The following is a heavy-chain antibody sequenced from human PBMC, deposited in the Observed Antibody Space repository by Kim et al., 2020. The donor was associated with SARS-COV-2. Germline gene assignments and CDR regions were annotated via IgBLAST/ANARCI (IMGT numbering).Heavy chain of an antibody. Sequence: GGSLRLSCAASGFTFSNAWMNWVRQAPGKGLEWVGRIKSKTDVGTTDYAAPVKGRFTISRDDSKNTLYLQMNSLKIEDTGVYYCTTSPSSPDYWGQGTLVTVSS. CDR1: GFTFSNAW. J-gene: IGHJ4*02. CDR2: IKSKTDVGTT. V-gene: IGHV3-15*01. CDR3: TTSPSSPDY.